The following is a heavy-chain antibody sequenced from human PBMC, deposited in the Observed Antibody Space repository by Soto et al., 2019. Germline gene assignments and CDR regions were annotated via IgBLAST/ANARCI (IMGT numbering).Heavy chain of an antibody. V-gene: IGHV4-30-2*01. CDR1: GGSISSGGYS. J-gene: IGHJ6*02. D-gene: IGHD3-3*01. Sequence: KASETLSLTCAVSGGSISSGGYSWSWIRQPPGKGLEWIGYIYHSGSTYYNPSLKSRVTISVDRSKNQFSLKLSSVTAADTAVYYCARDRVPYDFWSGYLNYYYYYGMDVWGQGTTVTVSS. CDR3: ARDRVPYDFWSGYLNYYYYYGMDV. CDR2: IYHSGST.